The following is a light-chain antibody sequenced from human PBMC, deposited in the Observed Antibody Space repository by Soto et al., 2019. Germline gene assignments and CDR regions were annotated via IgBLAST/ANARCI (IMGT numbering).Light chain of an antibody. CDR1: QSVLYSSNNKKY. V-gene: IGKV4-1*01. CDR2: WAS. CDR3: LEYYNSPFT. J-gene: IGKJ3*01. Sequence: DFVLTQSPVSLAVSLGERATINCKSSQSVLYSSNNKKYLSWYQHKAGQPPRLLFSWASTRASGVPARFSGSGSGTDFSLTISSLQAEDVAVYYCLEYYNSPFTFGPGTKVEIK.